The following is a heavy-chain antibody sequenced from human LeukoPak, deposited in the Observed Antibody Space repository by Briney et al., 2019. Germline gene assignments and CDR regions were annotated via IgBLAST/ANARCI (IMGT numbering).Heavy chain of an antibody. Sequence: GGSLRLSCAASGFTFSSYAMHWVRQAPGKGLEWVGRIKSKTDGGTTDYAAPVKGRFTISRDDSKNTLYLQMNSLKTEDTAVYYCTTPDDYGDYGLDYWGQGTLVTVSS. V-gene: IGHV3-15*01. CDR1: GFTFSSYA. D-gene: IGHD4-17*01. J-gene: IGHJ4*02. CDR3: TTPDDYGDYGLDY. CDR2: IKSKTDGGTT.